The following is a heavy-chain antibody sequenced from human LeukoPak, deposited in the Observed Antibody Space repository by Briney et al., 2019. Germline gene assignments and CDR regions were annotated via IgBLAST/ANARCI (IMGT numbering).Heavy chain of an antibody. CDR1: GYTFTSYY. CDR3: ASSTGDGYNPIDY. J-gene: IGHJ4*02. D-gene: IGHD5-24*01. CDR2: INPSGGST. Sequence: ASVKVSCKASGYTFTSYYMHWVRQDPGQGLEWMGIINPSGGSTSYAQKFQGRVTMHRDTSTSPVSMELRTLRSERTPVYYGASSTGDGYNPIDYWGQGTLVTVSS. V-gene: IGHV1-46*03.